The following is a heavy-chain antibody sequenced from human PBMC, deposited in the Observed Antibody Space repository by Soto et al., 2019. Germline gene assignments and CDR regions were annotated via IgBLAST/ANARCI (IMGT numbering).Heavy chain of an antibody. J-gene: IGHJ4*02. V-gene: IGHV4-59*01. Sequence: SETLSLTCTISGGSISGFYWGWIRQPPGKGLEWIGNIYYSGSANYDPSLRSRVTISLNTSKNQFSLNLNSVTAADTAIYYCARWAYCGGDCYWLDFWGQGTLVTVSS. CDR2: IYYSGSA. CDR1: GGSISGFY. D-gene: IGHD2-21*02. CDR3: ARWAYCGGDCYWLDF.